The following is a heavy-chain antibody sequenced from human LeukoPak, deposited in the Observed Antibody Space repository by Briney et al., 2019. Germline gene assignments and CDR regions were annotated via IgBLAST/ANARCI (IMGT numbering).Heavy chain of an antibody. J-gene: IGHJ4*02. CDR2: INHSGST. V-gene: IGHV4-34*01. Sequence: SETLSLTCAVYGGSFSGYYWSWIRQPPGKGLEWIGEINHSGSTNYNPSLKSRVTISVDTSKNQFSLKLSSVTAADTAVYYCALTEGSDGYNFGTFYYFDYWGQGTLVTVSS. D-gene: IGHD5-24*01. CDR1: GGSFSGYY. CDR3: ALTEGSDGYNFGTFYYFDY.